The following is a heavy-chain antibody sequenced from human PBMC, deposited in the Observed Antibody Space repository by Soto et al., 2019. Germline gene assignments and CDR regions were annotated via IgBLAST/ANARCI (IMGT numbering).Heavy chain of an antibody. J-gene: IGHJ5*01. D-gene: IGHD3-22*01. CDR1: GGSFSGHS. Sequence: SETLSLTCAVYGGSFSGHSWTWIRQSPGKGLEWIGDINHSGRVNYSPSLKSRVTISLDTSKNQFSLTLSAVTAADTAMYYCSTRAYDTNGYYRFDPWGQGTLVTVS. CDR3: STRAYDTNGYYRFDP. V-gene: IGHV4-34*01. CDR2: INHSGRV.